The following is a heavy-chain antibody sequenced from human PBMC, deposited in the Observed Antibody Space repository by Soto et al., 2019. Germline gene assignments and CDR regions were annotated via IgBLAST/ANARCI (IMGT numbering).Heavy chain of an antibody. CDR3: AKDVFGGRIVGSYFDY. Sequence: GESLKISCAASGFTFSSYAMSWVRQAPGKGLEWVSAISGSGGSTYYADSVKGRFTISRDNSKNTLYLQMNSLRAEDTAVYYCAKDVFGGRIVGSYFDYWGQGTLVTVSS. J-gene: IGHJ4*02. CDR2: ISGSGGST. V-gene: IGHV3-23*01. CDR1: GFTFSSYA. D-gene: IGHD1-26*01.